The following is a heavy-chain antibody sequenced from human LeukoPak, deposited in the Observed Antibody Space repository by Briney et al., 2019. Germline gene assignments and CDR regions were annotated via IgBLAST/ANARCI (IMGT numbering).Heavy chain of an antibody. CDR2: ISTSGSTI. CDR3: ARDPDITMVRGVNGVDV. CDR1: GFTFSSYE. D-gene: IGHD3-10*01. V-gene: IGHV3-48*03. Sequence: PGGSLRLSWAASGFTFSSYEMNWVRQAPGKGLEWVSYISTSGSTIYYADSVKGRFTISRDNAKNSLYLQMSSLRAEDTAVYYCARDPDITMVRGVNGVDVWGQGTTVTVSS. J-gene: IGHJ6*02.